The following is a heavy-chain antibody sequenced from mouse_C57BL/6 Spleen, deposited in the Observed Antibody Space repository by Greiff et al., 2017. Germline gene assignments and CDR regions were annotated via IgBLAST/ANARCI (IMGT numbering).Heavy chain of an antibody. CDR2: IDPEDGDT. CDR3: TPTTPGYYFDY. V-gene: IGHV14-1*01. D-gene: IGHD5-5*01. Sequence: EVQLQQSGAELVRPGASVKLSCTASGFNINDYSMHWVKQRPEQGLEWIGRIDPEDGDTEYAPKFQGKATMTADTSSNAAYLQLSSLTSEDTAVYYCTPTTPGYYFDYWGQGTTLTVSS. CDR1: GFNINDYS. J-gene: IGHJ2*01.